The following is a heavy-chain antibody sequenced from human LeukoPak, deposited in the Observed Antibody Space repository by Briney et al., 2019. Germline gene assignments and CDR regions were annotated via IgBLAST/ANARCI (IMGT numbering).Heavy chain of an antibody. Sequence: GGSLRLSCSISGFTFTDYAVHWVRQVPGKGLEWVSGILWNGGETGYADSVKGRFTISRDNVKNSLSLQMNGLRAEDTALYYCAKDRKSRDLDSLDIWGQGTMVTVSS. V-gene: IGHV3-9*01. D-gene: IGHD5-24*01. CDR2: ILWNGGET. J-gene: IGHJ3*02. CDR1: GFTFTDYA. CDR3: AKDRKSRDLDSLDI.